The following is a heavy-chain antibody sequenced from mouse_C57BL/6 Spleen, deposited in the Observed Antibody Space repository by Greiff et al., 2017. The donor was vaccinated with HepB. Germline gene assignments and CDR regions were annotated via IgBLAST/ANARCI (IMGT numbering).Heavy chain of an antibody. V-gene: IGHV1-62-2*01. Sequence: QVQLQQSGAELVKPGASVKLSCKASGYTFTEYTIHWVKQRSGQGLEWIGWFYPGSGSIKYNEKFKDKATLTADKSSSTVYMELSRLTSEDSAVYFCARHEEEEGRRRRRGEIYYYGLYFDVWGTGTTVTVSS. CDR1: GYTFTEYT. J-gene: IGHJ1*03. CDR2: FYPGSGSI. CDR3: ARHEEEEGRRRRRGEIYYYGLYFDV. D-gene: IGHD1-1*01.